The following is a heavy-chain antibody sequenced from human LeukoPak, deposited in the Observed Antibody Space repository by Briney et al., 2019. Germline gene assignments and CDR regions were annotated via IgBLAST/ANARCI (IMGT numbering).Heavy chain of an antibody. CDR3: ARLPRLQKLESSDGLMYYYHSMDV. CDR2: ISYDGSNK. Sequence: GRSLRLSCAASGFTFSSYAMHWVRQAPGKGLEWVAVISYDGSNKYYADSVKGRFTISRDNSKNTLYLQMNSLRAEDTAIYYCARLPRLQKLESSDGLMYYYHSMDVWGQGTTVTVSS. D-gene: IGHD1-1*01. V-gene: IGHV3-30-3*01. J-gene: IGHJ6*02. CDR1: GFTFSSYA.